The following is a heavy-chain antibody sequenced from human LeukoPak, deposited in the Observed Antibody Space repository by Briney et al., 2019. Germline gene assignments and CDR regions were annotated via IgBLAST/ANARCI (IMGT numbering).Heavy chain of an antibody. J-gene: IGHJ6*03. Sequence: SVKVSCKASGGTFSSYAISWVRQTPGQGLEWMGGIIPIFGTANSAQKFQGRVTITTDESTSTAYMELSSLRSEDTAVYYCASDSGSSLAPLMDVWGKGTTVTVSS. CDR3: ASDSGSSLAPLMDV. CDR1: GGTFSSYA. D-gene: IGHD6-6*01. V-gene: IGHV1-69*05. CDR2: IIPIFGTA.